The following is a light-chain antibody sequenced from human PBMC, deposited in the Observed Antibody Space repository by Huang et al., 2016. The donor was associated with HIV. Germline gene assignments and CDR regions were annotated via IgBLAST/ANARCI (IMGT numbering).Light chain of an antibody. CDR2: AAS. Sequence: DIQMTHYPPSLSASVADRVTITCRASQDISNYFAWYQQKPGKVPQLLIYAASTLQSGVSSRFSGSGAGTIFTLTSSSLQPEDVATYHCQKYNSAPRTVGQGTKVEIQ. V-gene: IGKV1-27*01. CDR1: QDISNY. J-gene: IGKJ1*01. CDR3: QKYNSAPRT.